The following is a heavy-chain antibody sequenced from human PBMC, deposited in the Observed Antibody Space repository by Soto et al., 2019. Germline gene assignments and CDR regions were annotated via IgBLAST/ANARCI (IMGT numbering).Heavy chain of an antibody. CDR3: SNWFDP. J-gene: IGHJ5*02. CDR1: GFTFSIYW. V-gene: IGHV3-74*01. Sequence: EVQLVESGGGLVQPGGSLRLSCAASGFTFSIYWMHWVRQAPGKGLVWVSRINSEGSSTYYADSVKGRFTISSDNAKNTLYLQMNSLRAEDTAVYYCSNWFDPWGQGTLVTVSS. CDR2: INSEGSST.